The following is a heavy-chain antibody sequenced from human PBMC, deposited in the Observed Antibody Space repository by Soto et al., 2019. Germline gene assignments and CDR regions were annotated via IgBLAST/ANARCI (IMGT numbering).Heavy chain of an antibody. V-gene: IGHV3-21*01. J-gene: IGHJ4*02. CDR3: AIDRVVGVVAALFNY. Sequence: EVQLVESGGGLVKPGGSLRLSCAASGFTFSSYSMNWVRQAPGKGLEWVSSISSSSSYIYYSDSVKGRFTISRDNAKNSLYLQMNGLEAEDTAVYYCAIDRVVGVVAALFNYWGQRTLVTVSS. CDR2: ISSSSSYI. D-gene: IGHD2-15*01. CDR1: GFTFSSYS.